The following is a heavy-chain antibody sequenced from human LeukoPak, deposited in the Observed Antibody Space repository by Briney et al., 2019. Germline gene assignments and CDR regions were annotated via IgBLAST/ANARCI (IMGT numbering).Heavy chain of an antibody. CDR2: ISSSSSYI. CDR3: ARVREAGAADP. V-gene: IGHV3-21*01. D-gene: IGHD1-26*01. Sequence: GGSLRLSCAASGFTFSSYSMNWVRQAPGKGLEWVSSISSSSSYIYYADSVKGRFTISRDNAKNSLYLQMNSLRAEDTAVYYCARVREAGAADPWGQGTLVTVSS. CDR1: GFTFSSYS. J-gene: IGHJ5*02.